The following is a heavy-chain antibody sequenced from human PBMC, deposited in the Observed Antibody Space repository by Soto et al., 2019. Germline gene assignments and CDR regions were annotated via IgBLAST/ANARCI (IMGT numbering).Heavy chain of an antibody. J-gene: IGHJ4*02. D-gene: IGHD2-21*02. CDR1: GFTFSSYG. Sequence: QVQLVESGGGVVQPGRSLRLSCAASGFTFSSYGMHWVRQAPGKGLEWVAVISYDGSNKYYADSVKGRFTISRDNSKNTLYLQMNSLRAEDTAVYYCAKISNSRVVTVHFDYWGQGNLVTVSS. CDR2: ISYDGSNK. V-gene: IGHV3-30*18. CDR3: AKISNSRVVTVHFDY.